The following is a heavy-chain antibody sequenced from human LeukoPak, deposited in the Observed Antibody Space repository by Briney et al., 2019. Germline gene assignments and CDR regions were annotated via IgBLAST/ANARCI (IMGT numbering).Heavy chain of an antibody. CDR2: ISGSGGST. CDR3: AAFYYDPAY. V-gene: IGHV3-23*01. J-gene: IGHJ4*02. CDR1: GFTFSSYA. D-gene: IGHD3-22*01. Sequence: GGSLRLSCAASGFTFSSYAMSWVRQAPGKGLEWVSAISGSGGSTYYADSVKGRFTISRDNAKNTLYLQIHSLRAEDTAVYYCAAFYYDPAYWGQGTLVTVSS.